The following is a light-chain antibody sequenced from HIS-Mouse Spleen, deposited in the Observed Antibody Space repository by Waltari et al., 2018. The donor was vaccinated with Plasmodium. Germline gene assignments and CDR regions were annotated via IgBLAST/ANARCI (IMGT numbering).Light chain of an antibody. CDR1: ALPKKY. CDR2: EDS. J-gene: IGLJ3*02. Sequence: SYELTQPPSVSVSPGQTARITCSGDALPKKYAYWYQPKSGQAPVLVIYEDSKRPSGITERFSGSSSWTMATLTISGAQVEDEADYYCYSTDSSGNHRVFGGGTKLTVL. CDR3: YSTDSSGNHRV. V-gene: IGLV3-10*01.